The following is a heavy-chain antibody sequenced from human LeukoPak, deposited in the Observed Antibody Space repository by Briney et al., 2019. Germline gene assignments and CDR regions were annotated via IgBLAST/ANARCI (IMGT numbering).Heavy chain of an antibody. CDR1: GFTFSSYA. D-gene: IGHD6-19*01. Sequence: GGSLTLSCAASGFTFSSYAMSWVRRAPGKGLEWVSATSGRGVSTYYADSVKGRFTISRDNSKNTLYLQMNSLRAEDTAVYYCAKSPPYSSGWYYFDYWGQGTLVTVSS. V-gene: IGHV3-23*01. J-gene: IGHJ4*02. CDR2: TSGRGVST. CDR3: AKSPPYSSGWYYFDY.